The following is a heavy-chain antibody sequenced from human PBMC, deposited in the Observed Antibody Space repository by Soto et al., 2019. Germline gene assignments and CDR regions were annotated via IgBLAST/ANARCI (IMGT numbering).Heavy chain of an antibody. Sequence: ASVKVSCKASGYTFTSYGINWVRQATGQGLEWMGWMNPNSGNTGYAQKFQGRVTMTRNTSISTAYMELSSLRSEDTAVYYCARRYSGYDFYPLWYYYGMDVWGQGTTVTVSS. V-gene: IGHV1-8*01. CDR1: GYTFTSYG. CDR2: MNPNSGNT. CDR3: ARRYSGYDFYPLWYYYGMDV. J-gene: IGHJ6*02. D-gene: IGHD5-12*01.